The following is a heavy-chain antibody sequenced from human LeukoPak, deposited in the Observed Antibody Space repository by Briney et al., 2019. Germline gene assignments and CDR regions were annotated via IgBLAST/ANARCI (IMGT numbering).Heavy chain of an antibody. CDR1: GGSFSGYY. CDR3: ARGPHYYDSSGYPRWFDY. J-gene: IGHJ4*02. D-gene: IGHD3-22*01. Sequence: PSETLSLTCAVYGGSFSGYYWSWIRQPPGKGLEWIGEINHSGSTNYNPSLKSRVTISVDTSKNQFSLKLSSVTAADTAAYYCARGPHYYDSSGYPRWFDYWGQGTLVTVSS. CDR2: INHSGST. V-gene: IGHV4-34*01.